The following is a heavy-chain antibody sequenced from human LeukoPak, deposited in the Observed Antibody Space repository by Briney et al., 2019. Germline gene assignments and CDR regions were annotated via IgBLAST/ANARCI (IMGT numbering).Heavy chain of an antibody. V-gene: IGHV4-59*08. D-gene: IGHD6-13*01. CDR2: IYYSGST. CDR1: GGSISSYY. CDR3: ARQTAGTSWFDP. Sequence: SETLSLTCTVSGGSISSYYWSWIRQPPGKGLEWIGYIYYSGSTNYNPSLKSRVTISVDTSKNQFSLKLSSVTAADTAVYYCARQTAGTSWFDPWGQGTLVTVSS. J-gene: IGHJ5*02.